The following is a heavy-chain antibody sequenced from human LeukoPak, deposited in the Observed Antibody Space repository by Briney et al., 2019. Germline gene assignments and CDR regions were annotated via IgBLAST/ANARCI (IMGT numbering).Heavy chain of an antibody. CDR1: GFTFSSSW. CDR2: INSDGSNT. CDR3: ARDFSYDMDG. Sequence: PGGSLRLSCAASGFTFSSSWMHWVRQAPGKGLVWVSHINSDGSNTRYADSVKGRFTISRDNAKNTMYLQMNSLRAEDTAVYYCARDFSYDMDGWGQGTTVTVSS. V-gene: IGHV3-74*01. J-gene: IGHJ6*02.